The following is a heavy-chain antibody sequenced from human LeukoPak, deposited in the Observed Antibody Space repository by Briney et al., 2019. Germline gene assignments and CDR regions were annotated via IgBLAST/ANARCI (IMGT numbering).Heavy chain of an antibody. CDR2: ISGHGGST. CDR3: AKGGWVSGRGYGS. J-gene: IGHJ5*02. V-gene: IGHV3-23*01. CDR1: GFTFRTNA. Sequence: GGSLRLSCAASGFTFRTNAMSWVRQAPGKGLEWVSTISGHGGSTYYADSVKGRFTISRDNSNNTVYLQMNSLRAEDTAVVYCAKGGWVSGRGYGSWGQGTLVTVSS. D-gene: IGHD2-15*01.